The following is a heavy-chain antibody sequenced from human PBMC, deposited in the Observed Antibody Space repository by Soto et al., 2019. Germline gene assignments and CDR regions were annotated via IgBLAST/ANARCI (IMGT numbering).Heavy chain of an antibody. CDR1: GYTFSNYD. Sequence: QVQLVQSGAELKKPGASVKVSCKASGYTFSNYDMNWVRQATGQGPEWIGWVNPNNGDTGYAQKFQGRVTLTTDISTTTAYMELTSLRSEDTAIYYCAKVSRKGSAIDFGYWGQGTLITVSS. CDR2: VNPNNGDT. V-gene: IGHV1-8*01. D-gene: IGHD3-10*01. J-gene: IGHJ4*02. CDR3: AKVSRKGSAIDFGY.